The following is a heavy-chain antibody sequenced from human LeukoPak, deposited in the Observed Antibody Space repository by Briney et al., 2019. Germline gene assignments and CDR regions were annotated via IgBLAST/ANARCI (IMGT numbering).Heavy chain of an antibody. CDR2: ISNSGSVT. V-gene: IGHV3-48*02. Sequence: PGGSQRLSCAASGFIFSDTPMSWVRQAPGKGLEWLSYISNSGSVTQYADSIRGRFTISRDNAKNSLYLQMNSLRDDDTAVYYCARDPQHTWFDPWGQGTQVTVSS. J-gene: IGHJ5*02. CDR1: GFIFSDTP. CDR3: ARDPQHTWFDP.